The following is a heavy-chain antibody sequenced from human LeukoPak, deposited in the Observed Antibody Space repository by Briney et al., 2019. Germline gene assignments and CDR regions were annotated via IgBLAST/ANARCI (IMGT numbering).Heavy chain of an antibody. V-gene: IGHV4-59*01. J-gene: IGHJ5*02. D-gene: IGHD5-18*01. CDR2: IYYSGST. CDR3: ARDRRVSYVDWFDP. Sequence: SETLSLTCTVSGGSISSYYWSWIRQPPGKGLEWIGYIYYSGSTNYNPSLKSRVTISVDTSKNQFSLKLSSVTAADTAVYYCARDRRVSYVDWFDPWGQGTLVTVSS. CDR1: GGSISSYY.